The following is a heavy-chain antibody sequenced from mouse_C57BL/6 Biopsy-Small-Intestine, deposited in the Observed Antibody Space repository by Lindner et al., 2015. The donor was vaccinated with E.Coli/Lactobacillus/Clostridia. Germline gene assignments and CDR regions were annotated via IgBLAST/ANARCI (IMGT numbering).Heavy chain of an antibody. CDR2: ISSASSTI. J-gene: IGHJ2*01. D-gene: IGHD2-3*01. Sequence: VQLQESGGGLVKPGGSLKLSCAASGFTFSDYGIHWVRQAPEKGLEWIAYISSASSTIYYADTVKGRFTISRDNAKSTLFLQMASLRSEDTAMYYCARGNSPLGWLLLYFDYWGQGTTLTVSS. V-gene: IGHV5-17*01. CDR3: ARGNSPLGWLLLYFDY. CDR1: GFTFSDYG.